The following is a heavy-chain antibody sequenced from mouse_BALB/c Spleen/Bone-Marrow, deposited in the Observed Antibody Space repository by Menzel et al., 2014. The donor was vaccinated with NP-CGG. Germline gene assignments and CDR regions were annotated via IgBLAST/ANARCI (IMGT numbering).Heavy chain of an antibody. CDR3: VRDGDYRYACVTY. Sequence: EVMLVESGGGLVKPGGSLKLSCAASGFTFSDYYIYWVRQTPEKRLEWVATISDGGTYTYYPGTVKGRFTISRDNAKNNLYMQMNGLKSKDTAMYYCVRDGDYRYACVTYWGQGTLVTVSA. D-gene: IGHD2-14*01. J-gene: IGHJ3*01. V-gene: IGHV5-4*02. CDR2: ISDGGTYT. CDR1: GFTFSDYY.